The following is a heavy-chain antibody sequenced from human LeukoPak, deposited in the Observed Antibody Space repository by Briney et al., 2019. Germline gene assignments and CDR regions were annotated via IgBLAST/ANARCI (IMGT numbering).Heavy chain of an antibody. Sequence: GGSLRLSCAASGFTFDDYAMHWVRQAPGKGLEWVSGISWNSGSIGYADSVKGRFTNSRDNAKNSLYLQMNSLRAEDTAVYYCARDLDDYTPYYFDYWGQGTLVTVSS. CDR1: GFTFDDYA. V-gene: IGHV3-9*01. CDR3: ARDLDDYTPYYFDY. CDR2: ISWNSGSI. D-gene: IGHD4-11*01. J-gene: IGHJ4*02.